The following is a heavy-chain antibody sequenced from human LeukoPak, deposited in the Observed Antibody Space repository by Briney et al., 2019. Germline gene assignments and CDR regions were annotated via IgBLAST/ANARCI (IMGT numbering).Heavy chain of an antibody. CDR2: INPNSGGT. V-gene: IGHV1-2*06. J-gene: IGHJ3*02. CDR3: ASYMSYYGSGSPVDI. Sequence: GASVKDSCKASGYTFTGYYMHWVRQAPEQGLEWMGRINPNSGGTNYAQKFQGRVTMPRDTSISTAYMELSRLRSDDTAVYYCASYMSYYGSGSPVDIWGQGTMVTVSS. CDR1: GYTFTGYY. D-gene: IGHD3-10*01.